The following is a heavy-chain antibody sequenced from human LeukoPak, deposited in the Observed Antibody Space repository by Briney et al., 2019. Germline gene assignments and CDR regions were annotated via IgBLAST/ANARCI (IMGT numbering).Heavy chain of an antibody. J-gene: IGHJ3*02. CDR2: ISSSGSTI. CDR3: AKDRRRGFDFWSGHSDDAFDM. Sequence: GGSLRLSCAASGFTFSDYYMSWIRQAPGKGLEWVSYISSSGSTIYYADSVKGRFTTSRDNAKNSLYLQMTSLRADETAIYYCAKDRRRGFDFWSGHSDDAFDMWGLGTIVIVSS. V-gene: IGHV3-11*01. D-gene: IGHD3-3*01. CDR1: GFTFSDYY.